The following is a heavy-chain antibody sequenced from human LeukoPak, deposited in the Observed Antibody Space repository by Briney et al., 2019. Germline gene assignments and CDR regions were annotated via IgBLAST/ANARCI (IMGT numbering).Heavy chain of an antibody. J-gene: IGHJ3*02. V-gene: IGHV3-11*01. CDR2: ISTSSNTI. CDR1: GFSFNDYY. Sequence: GGSLRLSCAASGFSFNDYYMSWIRQAPGKGLEWVSYISTSSNTIYYAGSVKGRFTISRDNAKKSLYLQMNSLRVEDTAVYYCASGAESHYYDTSGRWAFDIWGQGTMVTVSS. CDR3: ASGAESHYYDTSGRWAFDI. D-gene: IGHD3-22*01.